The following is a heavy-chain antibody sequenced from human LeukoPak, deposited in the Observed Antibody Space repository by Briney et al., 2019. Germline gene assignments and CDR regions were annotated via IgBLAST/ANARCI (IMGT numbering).Heavy chain of an antibody. CDR3: AKDMVRGVRGYYHYMDV. CDR1: GFTFDDYA. J-gene: IGHJ6*03. Sequence: GGSLRLSCAASGFTFDDYAMHWVRQAPGKGLEWVSGISWNSGSIGYADSVKGRFTISRDNAKNSLYLQMNSLRAEDTALYYCAKDMVRGVRGYYHYMDVWGKGTTVTISS. CDR2: ISWNSGSI. V-gene: IGHV3-9*01. D-gene: IGHD3-10*01.